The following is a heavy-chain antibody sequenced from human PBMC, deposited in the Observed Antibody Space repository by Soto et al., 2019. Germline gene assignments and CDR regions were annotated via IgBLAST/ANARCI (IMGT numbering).Heavy chain of an antibody. D-gene: IGHD3-3*01. Sequence: QLHLVQSGAVVKKPGASVTVSCSASGYPVTAYYMHWVRQAPGRGLEWMGGINPATGAAKYTQTFQGRVTMTRDTSTSPVLMELSGLTSEDTAVFYWARGGGVGVAGSAAFDMWGQGTLVTVSS. J-gene: IGHJ3*02. V-gene: IGHV1-2*02. CDR2: INPATGAA. CDR3: ARGGGVGVAGSAAFDM. CDR1: GYPVTAYY.